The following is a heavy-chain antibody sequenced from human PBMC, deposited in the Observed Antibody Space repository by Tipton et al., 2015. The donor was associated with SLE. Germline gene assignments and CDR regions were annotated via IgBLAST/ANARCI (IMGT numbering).Heavy chain of an antibody. Sequence: LRLSCTFPGDSFISSGFFWGWIRQAPGKELEWIGIISSGGSTSYNPSLNSRLTISLDTSKNQFSLRLPSETAADTALYYCARHEWKIAVEYWGQGILVTVSS. CDR2: ISSGGST. V-gene: IGHV4-39*07. J-gene: IGHJ4*02. CDR3: ARHEWKIAVEY. D-gene: IGHD3-3*01. CDR1: GDSFISSGFF.